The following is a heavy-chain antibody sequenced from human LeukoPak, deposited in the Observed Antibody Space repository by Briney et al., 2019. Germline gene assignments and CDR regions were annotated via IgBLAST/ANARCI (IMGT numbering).Heavy chain of an antibody. CDR3: ARLSSGWYYGMDV. Sequence: PGGSLRLSCAASGFTVSSNYMSWVRQAPGKGLEWVSVIYSGGSTYYADSVEGRFTISRDNSKNTLYLQMNSLRAEDTAVYYCARLSSGWYYGMDVWGKGTTVTVSS. CDR2: IYSGGST. J-gene: IGHJ6*04. D-gene: IGHD6-19*01. CDR1: GFTVSSNY. V-gene: IGHV3-53*01.